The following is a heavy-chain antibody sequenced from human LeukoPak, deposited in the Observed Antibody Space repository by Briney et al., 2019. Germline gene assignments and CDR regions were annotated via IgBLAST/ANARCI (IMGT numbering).Heavy chain of an antibody. Sequence: SETLSLTCTVSGVSISSGGYYWSWIRQHPGKGLEWIGYIYYSGSTYYNPSLQSRVTMSVDTSKNQFSLKLSSVTAVDTAVYYCARKENVYYYFDYWGQGTLVTVSS. CDR1: GVSISSGGYY. V-gene: IGHV4-31*03. CDR3: ARKENVYYYFDY. CDR2: IYYSGST. D-gene: IGHD3-10*01. J-gene: IGHJ4*02.